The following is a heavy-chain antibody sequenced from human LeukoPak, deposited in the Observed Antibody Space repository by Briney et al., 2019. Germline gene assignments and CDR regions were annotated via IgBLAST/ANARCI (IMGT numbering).Heavy chain of an antibody. CDR3: AKEIERIILSNAFDV. Sequence: HSGGSLRLSCAASGFTFSSYAMSWVRQAPGKGLEWVSAISGSGGSTYYADSVKGRFTISRDNSKNTLYLQMNSLRAEDTAVYYCAKEIERIILSNAFDVWGQGAMVTVSS. CDR2: ISGSGGST. J-gene: IGHJ3*01. CDR1: GFTFSSYA. D-gene: IGHD3-16*01. V-gene: IGHV3-23*01.